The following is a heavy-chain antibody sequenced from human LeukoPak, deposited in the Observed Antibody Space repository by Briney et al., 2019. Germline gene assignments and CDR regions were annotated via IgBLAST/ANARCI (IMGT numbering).Heavy chain of an antibody. CDR2: IYPDDSDT. V-gene: IGHV5-51*01. D-gene: IGHD3-16*01. CDR1: GYSFIKDW. Sequence: GEALKISCKGSGYSFIKDWIAWGRQMPGKGLEWRGIIYPDDSDTRYSPSFQGQVSISADKSITTTYLQCSLLKDSATAMYYCARPSYVSVWGRYGIDYWGKGTMVTVSS. J-gene: IGHJ4*02. CDR3: ARPSYVSVWGRYGIDY.